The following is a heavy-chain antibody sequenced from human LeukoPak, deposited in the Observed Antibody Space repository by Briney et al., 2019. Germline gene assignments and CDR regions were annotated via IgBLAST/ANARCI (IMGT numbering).Heavy chain of an antibody. Sequence: GGSLRLSCTASGFTFGDYAMSWVRQAPGKGLEWVGFIRSKAYGGTTEYAASVKGRFTISRDDYKSIAYLQMNSLKTEDTAVHYCTRARVPGVVIPVDYWGQGTLVTVSS. CDR1: GFTFGDYA. J-gene: IGHJ4*02. CDR2: IRSKAYGGTT. V-gene: IGHV3-49*04. D-gene: IGHD3-3*01. CDR3: TRARVPGVVIPVDY.